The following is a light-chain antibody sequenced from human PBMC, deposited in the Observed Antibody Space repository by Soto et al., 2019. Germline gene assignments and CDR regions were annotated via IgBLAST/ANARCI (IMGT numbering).Light chain of an antibody. V-gene: IGLV2-14*01. CDR3: SSYTGSSTPWV. J-gene: IGLJ3*02. CDR1: SSDVGAYNY. CDR2: GVS. Sequence: QSVLTQPASVSGSPGQSITISCTGTSSDVGAYNYVSWYQQHPGKAPKLMISGVSNRPSGVSNRFSGSKSGNTASLTISGLQAGDEADYYCSSYTGSSTPWVFGGGTKLTVL.